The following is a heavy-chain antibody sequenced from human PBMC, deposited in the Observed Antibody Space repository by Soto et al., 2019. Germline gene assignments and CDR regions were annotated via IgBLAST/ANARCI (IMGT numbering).Heavy chain of an antibody. CDR1: GFNFDEYA. V-gene: IGHV3-9*01. J-gene: IGHJ4*02. Sequence: EVQLVESGGGLVQPGRSLRLSCAASGFNFDEYAMHWVRQAPGKGLEWVSGISWSSVTFDYADSVKGRFTISRDNAKNSLYLQMNSLRAEDTAFYYCAKDHDEDFGYDLDYFDYWGQGTLVTVSS. CDR2: ISWSSVTF. D-gene: IGHD5-12*01. CDR3: AKDHDEDFGYDLDYFDY.